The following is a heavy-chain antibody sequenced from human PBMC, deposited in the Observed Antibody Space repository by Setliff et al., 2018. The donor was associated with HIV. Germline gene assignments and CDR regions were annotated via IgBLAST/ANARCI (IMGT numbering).Heavy chain of an antibody. J-gene: IGHJ4*02. D-gene: IGHD1-1*01. V-gene: IGHV4-39*01. Sequence: ASETLSLTCTVYGGSFSNYYTNWIRQPPGKGLEYIGSISHGSTYYTPSLDSRVTISVDTSKNQFSLRLTSVTAADTAVYFCARHVYRGRAASAHLDPFDFWGQGTLVTVSS. CDR2: ISHGST. CDR3: ARHVYRGRAASAHLDPFDF. CDR1: GGSFSNYY.